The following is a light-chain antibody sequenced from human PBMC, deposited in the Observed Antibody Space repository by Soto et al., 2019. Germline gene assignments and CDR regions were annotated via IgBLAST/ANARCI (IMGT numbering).Light chain of an antibody. V-gene: IGLV1-47*01. Sequence: QSALTQPPSASGTPGQRVTISCSGSSSNIGGNYVYWYQQIPGTAPKLLIYRNDQRPSGVPDRFSGSKSGTSASLAISGLRSEDEAEYYCAAWDDSLNGLFGGGTKLTVL. CDR3: AAWDDSLNGL. CDR1: SSNIGGNY. CDR2: RND. J-gene: IGLJ2*01.